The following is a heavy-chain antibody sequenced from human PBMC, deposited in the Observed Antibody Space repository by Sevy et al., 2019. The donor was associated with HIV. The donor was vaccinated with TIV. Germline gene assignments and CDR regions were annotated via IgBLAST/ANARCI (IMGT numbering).Heavy chain of an antibody. V-gene: IGHV3-15*01. D-gene: IGHD5-18*01. CDR1: GFTFSNAW. CDR2: IKSKTDGGTT. CDR3: TTFDSFGYSYGFDY. Sequence: GGSLRLSCAASGFTFSNAWMSWVLQAPGKGLEWVGRIKSKTDGGTTDYAAPVKGRFTISRDDSKNTLYLQMNSLKTEDTAVYYCTTFDSFGYSYGFDYWGQGTLVTVSS. J-gene: IGHJ4*02.